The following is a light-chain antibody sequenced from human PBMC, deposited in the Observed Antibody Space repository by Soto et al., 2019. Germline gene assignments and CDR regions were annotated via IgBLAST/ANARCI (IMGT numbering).Light chain of an antibody. CDR1: QDISNY. Sequence: DLQMTQSPSSLSASVGDRVTITCQASQDISNYLNWYQQKPGKAPKLLIYDASNLETGVPSRFSGSGSGTDFTFTISSLQPEDIATYHCQQYDNLSSITFGQGTRLEIK. CDR2: DAS. CDR3: QQYDNLSSIT. V-gene: IGKV1-33*01. J-gene: IGKJ5*01.